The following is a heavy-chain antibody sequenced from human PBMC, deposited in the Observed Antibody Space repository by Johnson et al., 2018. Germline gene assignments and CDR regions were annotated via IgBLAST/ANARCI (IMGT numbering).Heavy chain of an antibody. CDR2: INPSGGST. Sequence: QVQLVESGAEVKKPGASVKVSCKASGYTFTSYYMHWVRQAPGQGLEWMGIINPSGGSTSYAQKFQGRVTMTRDTSTRTVYMELSSLRSEDTAVYYCARVGLLRSSTPDADAFDIWGQGTMVTVSS. J-gene: IGHJ3*02. CDR1: GYTFTSYY. D-gene: IGHD6-13*01. CDR3: ARVGLLRSSTPDADAFDI. V-gene: IGHV1-46*01.